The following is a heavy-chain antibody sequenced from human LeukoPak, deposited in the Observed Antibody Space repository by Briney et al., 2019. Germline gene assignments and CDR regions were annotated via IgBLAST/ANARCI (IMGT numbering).Heavy chain of an antibody. V-gene: IGHV3-9*01. CDR1: GFTFDDYA. J-gene: IGHJ4*02. Sequence: PGGSLRLSCAASGFTFDDYAMHWVRQAPGKGLEWVSGISWNSGSIGYADSVKGRFTISRDNAKNSLYLQMNSLRAEDTALYYCAKAHGGRDGDSQASFDYWGQGTLVTVSS. CDR2: ISWNSGSI. CDR3: AKAHGGRDGDSQASFDY. D-gene: IGHD4-17*01.